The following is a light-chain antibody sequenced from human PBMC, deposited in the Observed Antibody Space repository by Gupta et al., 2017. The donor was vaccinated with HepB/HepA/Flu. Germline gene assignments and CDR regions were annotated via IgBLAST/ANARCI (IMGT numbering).Light chain of an antibody. CDR3: QQSYSSPLT. CDR2: AAS. J-gene: IGKJ4*01. Sequence: DFHMSHFQASLSASVGDRVTIPCRASQTIDKYLYWYQQKPGKGPNLLIYAASTLQSGVPSRFSGSGSGTDFTLTISSLQPEDSATYCCQQSYSSPLTFGGGTQVEIK. CDR1: QTIDKY. V-gene: IGKV1-39*01.